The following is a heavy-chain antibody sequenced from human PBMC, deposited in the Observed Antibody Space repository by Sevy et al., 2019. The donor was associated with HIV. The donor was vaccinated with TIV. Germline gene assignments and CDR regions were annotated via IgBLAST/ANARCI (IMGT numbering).Heavy chain of an antibody. CDR3: VVVASNAGYYQFDH. CDR1: GGTFNNFA. Sequence: ASVKVSCKASGGTFNNFAITWVRQAPGHGLEWMGGTIPIFRSKNYVQKFQGSVTITADESANTADLELISLRSDDTAVYYCVVVASNAGYYQFDHLGQGTLVTVSS. D-gene: IGHD3-22*01. CDR2: TIPIFRSK. J-gene: IGHJ4*02. V-gene: IGHV1-69*13.